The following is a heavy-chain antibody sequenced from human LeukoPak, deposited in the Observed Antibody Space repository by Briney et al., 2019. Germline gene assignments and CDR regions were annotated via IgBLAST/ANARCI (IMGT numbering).Heavy chain of an antibody. CDR3: ARDRYYYDSSGYYSDY. CDR1: GFTFSSYA. J-gene: IGHJ4*02. V-gene: IGHV3-23*01. D-gene: IGHD3-22*01. CDR2: ISGSGGST. Sequence: GGSLRLSCAASGFTFSSYAMSWVRQAPGKGLEWVSAISGSGGSTYYADSVKGRFTISRDNAKNSLYLQMNSLRAEDTAVYYCARDRYYYDSSGYYSDYWGQGTLVTVSS.